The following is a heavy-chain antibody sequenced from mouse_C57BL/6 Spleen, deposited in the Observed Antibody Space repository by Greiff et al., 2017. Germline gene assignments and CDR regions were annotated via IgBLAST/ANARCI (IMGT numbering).Heavy chain of an antibody. Sequence: LVESGPELVKPGASVKISCKASGYAFSSSWMNWVKQRPGKGLEWIGRIYPGDGDTNYNGKFKGKATLTADKSSSTAYMQLSSLTSEDSAVYFCARSLLWLRRYYFDYWGQGTTLTVSS. V-gene: IGHV1-82*01. J-gene: IGHJ2*01. CDR1: GYAFSSSW. CDR3: ARSLLWLRRYYFDY. D-gene: IGHD2-2*01. CDR2: IYPGDGDT.